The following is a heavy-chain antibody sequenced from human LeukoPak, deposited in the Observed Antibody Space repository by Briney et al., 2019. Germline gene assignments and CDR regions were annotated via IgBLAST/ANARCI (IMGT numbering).Heavy chain of an antibody. Sequence: GGSLRLSCAASGFTFGNYWMHWLRQVPGKGLVWVSRINTDGSTITYADSVKGRFTISRDNAKNKVYLQMSSLRAEDTAVYYCASGDYGDYFDYWGQGTLIIVSS. CDR3: ASGDYGDYFDY. CDR1: GFTFGNYW. CDR2: INTDGSTI. J-gene: IGHJ4*02. D-gene: IGHD4-17*01. V-gene: IGHV3-74*01.